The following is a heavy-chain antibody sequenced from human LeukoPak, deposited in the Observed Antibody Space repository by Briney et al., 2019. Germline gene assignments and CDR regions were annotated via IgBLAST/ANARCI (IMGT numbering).Heavy chain of an antibody. CDR2: INHSGST. J-gene: IGHJ5*02. D-gene: IGHD3-22*01. V-gene: IGHV4-34*01. Sequence: PSETLSLTCAVYGGSFSCYYWSWIRQPPGKGLEWIGEINHSGSTNYNPSLKSRVTISVDTSKNQFSLKLSSVTAADTAMYYCARAPSPYYDSTPGGFDPWGQGTLVTVSS. CDR1: GGSFSCYY. CDR3: ARAPSPYYDSTPGGFDP.